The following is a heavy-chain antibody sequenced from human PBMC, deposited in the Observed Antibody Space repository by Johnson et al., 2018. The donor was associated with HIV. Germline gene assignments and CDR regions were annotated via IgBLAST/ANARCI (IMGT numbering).Heavy chain of an antibody. D-gene: IGHD6-13*01. Sequence: QVQLVESGGGVVQPGRSLRLSCAASGFIFSGFGLHWVRQAPGKGLEWVASISYDGGNKYYADSVRGRITISRDNSKNTVYLQMNSLRAEDTAVYYCARAGWRQLVEDAFDIWGQGTMVTVSS. CDR1: GFIFSGFG. CDR2: ISYDGGNK. V-gene: IGHV3-30*03. J-gene: IGHJ3*02. CDR3: ARAGWRQLVEDAFDI.